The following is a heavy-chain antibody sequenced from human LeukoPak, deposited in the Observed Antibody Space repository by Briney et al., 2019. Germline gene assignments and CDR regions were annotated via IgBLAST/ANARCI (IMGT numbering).Heavy chain of an antibody. CDR1: GFTFSSYG. D-gene: IGHD3-22*01. Sequence: GGSLRLSCAASGFTFSSYGMHWVRQAPGKGLEWVAVISYDGGNKYYADSVKGRFTISRDNSKNTLYLQMNSLRAEDTAVYYCAKDANYDSSGYLWYWGQGTLVTASS. V-gene: IGHV3-30*18. CDR3: AKDANYDSSGYLWY. CDR2: ISYDGGNK. J-gene: IGHJ4*02.